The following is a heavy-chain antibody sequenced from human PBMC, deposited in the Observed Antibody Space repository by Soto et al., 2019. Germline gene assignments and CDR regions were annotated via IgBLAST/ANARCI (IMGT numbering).Heavy chain of an antibody. V-gene: IGHV3-30-3*01. Sequence: QVRLVESGGGVVQPGRSLRLSCTASGFSFSIYAMYWFRQPPGKGLEWGAVISHDGIKKHYADSVKGRVTVSRDNSKHSLDLQLNSLRGEGTAMYYCARDMDSSDYFVKWFEPWGQGTLVTVSS. CDR1: GFSFSIYA. CDR2: ISHDGIKK. CDR3: ARDMDSSDYFVKWFEP. J-gene: IGHJ5*02. D-gene: IGHD6-19*01.